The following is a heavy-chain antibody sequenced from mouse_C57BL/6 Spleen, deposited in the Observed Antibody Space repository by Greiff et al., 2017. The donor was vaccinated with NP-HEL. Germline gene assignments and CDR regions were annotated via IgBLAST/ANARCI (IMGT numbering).Heavy chain of an antibody. J-gene: IGHJ1*03. D-gene: IGHD2-10*01. CDR3: ARDLLLNV. CDR1: GYSITSGYY. V-gene: IGHV3-6*01. CDR2: ISYDGSN. Sequence: EVQLQQSGPGLVKPSQSLSLTCSVTGYSITSGYYWNWIRQFPGNKLEWMGYISYDGSNNYNPSLKNRISITRDTSKNQFFLKLNSVTTEDTATYYCARDLLLNVWGTGTTVTVSS.